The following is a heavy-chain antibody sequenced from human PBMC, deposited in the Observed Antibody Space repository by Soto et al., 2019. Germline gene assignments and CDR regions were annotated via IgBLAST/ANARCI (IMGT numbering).Heavy chain of an antibody. V-gene: IGHV1-8*01. Sequence: GASVKVSCKASGYTFTSYDINWVRQATGQGLEWMGWMNPNSGNTGYAQKFQGRVTMTRNASISTAYMELSSLRSEDTAVYYCARGSSIAAAGIFYYYYGMDVWGQGTTVTVSS. D-gene: IGHD6-13*01. CDR3: ARGSSIAAAGIFYYYYGMDV. J-gene: IGHJ6*02. CDR2: MNPNSGNT. CDR1: GYTFTSYD.